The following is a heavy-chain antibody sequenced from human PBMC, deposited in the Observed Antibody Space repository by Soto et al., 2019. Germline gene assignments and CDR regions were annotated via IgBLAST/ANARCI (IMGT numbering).Heavy chain of an antibody. V-gene: IGHV1-69*01. Sequence: QVQLVQSGAEVKKPGSSVKVSCKASGGTFSSYAISWVRQAPGQGLEWMGGIIPFFGTANYAQKFPGRVTITADESTSTAYMALRSLRSEDTAVYYCARDRDVSSSPEFDYWGQGTLVTVSS. CDR3: ARDRDVSSSPEFDY. J-gene: IGHJ4*02. CDR2: IIPFFGTA. D-gene: IGHD6-6*01. CDR1: GGTFSSYA.